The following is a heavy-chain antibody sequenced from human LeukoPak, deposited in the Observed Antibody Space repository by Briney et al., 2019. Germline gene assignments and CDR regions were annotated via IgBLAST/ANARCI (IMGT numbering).Heavy chain of an antibody. CDR1: GGSFTNYY. Sequence: SETPSLTCNVSGGSFTNYYWSWIRQTPEKGLEWIGQINHSGDTSYNPSLRSRITLSVDRSKNQFSLKVTSVTAADTGVYYCARGPGTVGLSPWGQGTLVTVSS. CDR2: INHSGDT. V-gene: IGHV4-34*01. D-gene: IGHD1/OR15-1a*01. CDR3: ARGPGTVGLSP. J-gene: IGHJ5*02.